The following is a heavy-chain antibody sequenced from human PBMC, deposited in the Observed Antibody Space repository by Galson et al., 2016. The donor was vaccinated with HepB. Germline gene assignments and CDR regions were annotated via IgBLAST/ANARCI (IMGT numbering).Heavy chain of an antibody. CDR1: GFTFTSYA. Sequence: SLRLSCAASGFTFTSYAMTWVRRAPGKELEWVSAISGSGGSTYYADSVKGRFTISRDNSKNTVYLQMNSLRAEDTAIYYCAKGGGEWGQGTLVTVSS. J-gene: IGHJ4*02. CDR3: AKGGGE. CDR2: ISGSGGST. D-gene: IGHD3-16*01. V-gene: IGHV3-23*01.